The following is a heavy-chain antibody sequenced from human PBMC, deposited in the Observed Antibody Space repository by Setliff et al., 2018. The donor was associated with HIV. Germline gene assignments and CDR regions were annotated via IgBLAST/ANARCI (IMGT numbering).Heavy chain of an antibody. J-gene: IGHJ6*03. CDR3: ARGLRVYDSSGYYYRDYYYYYMDV. CDR1: GETFSGYY. CDR2: INHGGIT. Sequence: SETLSLTCAVYGETFSGYYWSWIRQTPGKGLEWIGEINHGGITNSNPSLKSRVTISVDTSKNLFSLKMSSVTAADTAIYYCARGLRVYDSSGYYYRDYYYYYMDVWGKGTTVTVSS. D-gene: IGHD3-22*01. V-gene: IGHV4-34*01.